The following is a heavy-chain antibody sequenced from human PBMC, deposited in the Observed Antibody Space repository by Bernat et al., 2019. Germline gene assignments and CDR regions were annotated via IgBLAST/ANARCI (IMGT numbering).Heavy chain of an antibody. CDR2: IYPGNSDT. V-gene: IGHV5-51*01. CDR3: ARPKLDYSSSDAFDM. CDR1: GYSFSTYW. J-gene: IGHJ3*02. Sequence: EVQLVQSGAEVKKPGESLKISCKGSGYSFSTYWIAWVRQMPGKGLECMAIIYPGNSDTRYSPSFQGQVTISADKSISTAYLQWNSLKASDTAMYYCARPKLDYSSSDAFDMWGQGTLVTVSS. D-gene: IGHD6-6*01.